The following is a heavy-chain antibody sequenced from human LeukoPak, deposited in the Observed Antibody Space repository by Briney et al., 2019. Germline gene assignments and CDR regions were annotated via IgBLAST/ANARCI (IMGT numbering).Heavy chain of an antibody. CDR1: GGSFSGYY. CDR3: ARGRGSSSW. CDR2: INHSGST. D-gene: IGHD6-13*01. Sequence: SETLSLTCAVYGGSFSGYYWSWIRQHPGKGLEWIGEINHSGSTNYNPSLKSRVNISVDTSKNQFSLKLSSVTAADTAVYYCARGRGSSSWWGQGTLVTVSS. V-gene: IGHV4-34*01. J-gene: IGHJ4*02.